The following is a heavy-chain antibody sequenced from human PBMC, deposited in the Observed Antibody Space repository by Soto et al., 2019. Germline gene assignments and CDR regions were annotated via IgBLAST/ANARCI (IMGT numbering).Heavy chain of an antibody. CDR1: GGSISSGGYY. CDR2: IYYSGST. Sequence: QVQLQESGPGLVKPSQTLSLTCTVSGGSISSGGYYWSWIRQHPGKGLEWIGYIYYSGSTYYNPSLKSRVTISVDTSKNQFSLKLSSVTAADTAWYYCSLGYCSSTSCYWGYWGQGTLVTVSS. CDR3: SLGYCSSTSCYWGY. D-gene: IGHD2-2*01. J-gene: IGHJ4*02. V-gene: IGHV4-31*03.